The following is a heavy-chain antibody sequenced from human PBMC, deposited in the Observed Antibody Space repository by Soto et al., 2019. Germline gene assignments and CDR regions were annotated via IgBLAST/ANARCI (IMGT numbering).Heavy chain of an antibody. J-gene: IGHJ4*02. CDR2: ISSSSSYI. Sequence: PGGSLRLSCEASGFTFSSYSMNWVRQAPGKGLEWVSSISSSSSYIYYADSVKGRFTISRDNAKNSLYLQMNSLRAEDTAVYYCARDQAKSIVVVTAIDYWGQGALVTVS. V-gene: IGHV3-21*01. D-gene: IGHD2-21*02. CDR3: ARDQAKSIVVVTAIDY. CDR1: GFTFSSYS.